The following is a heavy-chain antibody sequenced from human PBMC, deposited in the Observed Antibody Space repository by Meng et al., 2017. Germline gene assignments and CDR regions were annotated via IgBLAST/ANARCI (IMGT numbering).Heavy chain of an antibody. J-gene: IGHJ6*02. CDR2: IWYDGSNK. D-gene: IGHD3-22*01. Sequence: GESLKISCAASGFTFSSYGMHWVRQAPGKGLEWVAVIWYDGSNKYYADSVKGRFTISRDNSKNTLYLQMNSLRAEETAVYYCARTRWDYYDSSGYYQDYYGMDVWGQGTTVTVSS. CDR3: ARTRWDYYDSSGYYQDYYGMDV. V-gene: IGHV3-33*01. CDR1: GFTFSSYG.